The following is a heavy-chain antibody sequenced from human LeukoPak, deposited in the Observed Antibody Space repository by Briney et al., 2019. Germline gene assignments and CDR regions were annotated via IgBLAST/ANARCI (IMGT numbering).Heavy chain of an antibody. CDR2: ISFDGTNK. V-gene: IGHV3-30-3*01. CDR1: GFTLSNSA. D-gene: IGHD2-2*01. Sequence: PGGSLRASRTASGFTLSNSAMHWVRQAPGKGLEWVAVISFDGTNKYYADSVKGRFTISRDNSKNTVYVQMSSLRGDDSGVDHCAAGSSGDCSRTSCPANDYWGQGTLVTVSS. J-gene: IGHJ4*02. CDR3: AAGSSGDCSRTSCPANDY.